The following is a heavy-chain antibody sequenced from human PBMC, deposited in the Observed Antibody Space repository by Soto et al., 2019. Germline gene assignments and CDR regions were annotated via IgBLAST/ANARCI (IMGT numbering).Heavy chain of an antibody. CDR2: IYYSGST. Sequence: QVQLQESGPGLVKPSQTLSLTCTVSGGSISSGGYYWSWIRQHPGKGLEGIGYIYYSGSTYYNPTLKSRVTKSVDTSKNQFSLKLSSVTAADTAVYYCARTIRNNDFWSGYYWFDPWGQGTLVNVSS. CDR1: GGSISSGGYY. D-gene: IGHD3-3*01. J-gene: IGHJ5*02. CDR3: ARTIRNNDFWSGYYWFDP. V-gene: IGHV4-31*03.